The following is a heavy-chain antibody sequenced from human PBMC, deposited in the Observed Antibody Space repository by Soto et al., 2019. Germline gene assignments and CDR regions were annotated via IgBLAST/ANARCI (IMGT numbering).Heavy chain of an antibody. CDR3: VRGYCTTSPCSGDFQF. CDR2: IHPSGDT. V-gene: IGHV1-46*01. Sequence: QVQLVQSGAELKKPGASVKVACKASGYKFTTYFIHWVRQAPGQGLEWMGMIHPSGDTGYAQKFRSRVTITIGASTTTAYMELRNLTAEDTAVYFSVRGYCTTSPCSGDFQFWGQRTLFTVSS. J-gene: IGHJ1*01. CDR1: GYKFTTYF. D-gene: IGHD2-15*01.